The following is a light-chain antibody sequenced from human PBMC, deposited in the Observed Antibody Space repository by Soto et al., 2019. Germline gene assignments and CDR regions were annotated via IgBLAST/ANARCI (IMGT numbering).Light chain of an antibody. CDR1: SSDVGGYNY. Sequence: QSVLTQPASVSGSPGQSITISCTGTSSDVGGYNYVSWYQQHPGKAPKLMIYEVTNRPSGVSNRFSGSKSGNTASLTISGLQAEDEADYYCSSYTSTSTPLVFATGTKVTV. CDR2: EVT. V-gene: IGLV2-14*01. J-gene: IGLJ1*01. CDR3: SSYTSTSTPLV.